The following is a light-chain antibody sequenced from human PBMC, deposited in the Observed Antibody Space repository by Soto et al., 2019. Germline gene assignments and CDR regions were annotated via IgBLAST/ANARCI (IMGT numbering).Light chain of an antibody. V-gene: IGKV3-15*01. CDR3: QQDHRWPPWT. CDR2: GAS. J-gene: IGKJ1*01. Sequence: EIVMTQSPATLSVSPGERATLSCRASQSISTSLAWYQQKPGQPPRLLIHGASTRARDVPDRFSGGGSGTDFPLTIISLQSEDFAVYYCQQDHRWPPWTFGQVTKVDIK. CDR1: QSISTS.